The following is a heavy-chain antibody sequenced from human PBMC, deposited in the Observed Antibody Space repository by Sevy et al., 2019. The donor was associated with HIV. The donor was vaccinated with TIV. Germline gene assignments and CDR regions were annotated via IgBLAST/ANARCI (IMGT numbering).Heavy chain of an antibody. V-gene: IGHV4-39*01. CDR1: GGSISSSSYY. Sequence: KQSQTLSLTCTVSGGSISSSSYYWGWIRQPPGKGLEWIGSIYYSGSTYYNPSLKSRVTISVDTSKNQFSLKLSSVTAADTAVYYCARPHDYYGMDVWGQGTTVTVSS. CDR2: IYYSGST. J-gene: IGHJ6*02. CDR3: ARPHDYYGMDV.